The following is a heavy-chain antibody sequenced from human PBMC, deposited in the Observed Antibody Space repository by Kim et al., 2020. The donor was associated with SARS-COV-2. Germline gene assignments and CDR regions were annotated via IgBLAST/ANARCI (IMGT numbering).Heavy chain of an antibody. V-gene: IGHV3-11*03. CDR3: ARTNVLLWFGELSY. D-gene: IGHD3-10*01. J-gene: IGHJ4*02. Sequence: DSVKVRFTHSRSNSKISLYLKMNSLRAEDTAVYYCARTNVLLWFGELSYWGQGTLVTVSS.